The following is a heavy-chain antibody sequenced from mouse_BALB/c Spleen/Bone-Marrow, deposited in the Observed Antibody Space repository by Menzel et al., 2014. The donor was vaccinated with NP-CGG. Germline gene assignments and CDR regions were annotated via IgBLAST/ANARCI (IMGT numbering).Heavy chain of an antibody. D-gene: IGHD2-12*01. CDR2: IYPYDGGT. J-gene: IGHJ4*01. Sequence: EVQLQQSGPELVEPGASVKISCKASGYTFTDYNMHWVKQSHGKSLEWIGYIYPYDGGTGYNQKFKSKATLTVDNSSSTAYMELRSLTSEDSAVYYCAITTLYAMDYWGQGTSVTVSS. CDR3: AITTLYAMDY. CDR1: GYTFTDYN. V-gene: IGHV1S29*02.